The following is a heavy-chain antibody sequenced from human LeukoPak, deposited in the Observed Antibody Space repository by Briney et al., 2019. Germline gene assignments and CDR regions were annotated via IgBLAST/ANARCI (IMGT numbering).Heavy chain of an antibody. V-gene: IGHV3-66*01. CDR3: ARAGRKSRGVDLVRKKETGYYYYMDV. J-gene: IGHJ6*03. CDR1: GFTFSNYE. CDR2: IYSGGST. Sequence: PGGSLRLSCAASGFTFSNYEMTWVRQAPGKGLEWVSVIYSGGSTYYADSVKGRFTISRDNSKNTLYLQMNSLRAEDTAVYYCARAGRKSRGVDLVRKKETGYYYYMDVWGKGTTVTVSS. D-gene: IGHD3-10*02.